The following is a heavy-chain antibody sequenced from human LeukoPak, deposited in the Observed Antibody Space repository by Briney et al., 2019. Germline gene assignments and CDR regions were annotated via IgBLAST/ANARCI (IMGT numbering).Heavy chain of an antibody. CDR2: ISSSGSTI. J-gene: IGHJ3*02. D-gene: IGHD1-26*01. Sequence: PGGSLRLSCAASEFTFSNYWMTWVRQAPGKGLEWVSYISSSGSTIYYADSVKGRFTISRDNAKNSLYLQMNSLRAEDTAVYYCARGSGRNDAFDIWGQGTMVTVSS. V-gene: IGHV3-11*01. CDR1: EFTFSNYW. CDR3: ARGSGRNDAFDI.